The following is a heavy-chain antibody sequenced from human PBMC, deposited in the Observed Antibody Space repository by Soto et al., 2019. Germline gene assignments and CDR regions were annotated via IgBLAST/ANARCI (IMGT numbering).Heavy chain of an antibody. CDR2: ISAYNGNT. V-gene: IGHV1-18*01. CDR1: GYTFTSYG. J-gene: IGHJ5*02. D-gene: IGHD3-10*01. CDR3: ARDSMVRGEGWFDP. Sequence: ASVKVSCKASGYTFTSYGISWVRQAPGQGLEWMGWISAYNGNTNYAQKLQGRVTMTTDTSTSTAYMELRSLRSDDTAVYYCARDSMVRGEGWFDPWGQGTLVTVSS.